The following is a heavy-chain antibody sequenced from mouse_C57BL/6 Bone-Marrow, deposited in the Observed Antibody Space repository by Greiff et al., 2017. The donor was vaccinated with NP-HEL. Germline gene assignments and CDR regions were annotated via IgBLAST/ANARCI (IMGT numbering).Heavy chain of an antibody. CDR2: ISNGGGST. J-gene: IGHJ2*01. D-gene: IGHD2-5*01. CDR1: GFTFSDYY. V-gene: IGHV5-12*01. CDR3: ARHDYSNYGFDY. Sequence: DVKLVESGGGLVQPGGSLKLSCAASGFTFSDYYMYWVRQTPEKRLEWVAYISNGGGSTYYPDTVKGRFTISRDNAKNTLYLQMSRLKSEDTAMYYCARHDYSNYGFDYWGQGTTLTVSS.